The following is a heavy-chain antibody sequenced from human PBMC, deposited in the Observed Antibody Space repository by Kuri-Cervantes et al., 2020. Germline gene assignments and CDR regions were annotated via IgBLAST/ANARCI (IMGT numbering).Heavy chain of an antibody. CDR1: GFTFSRYS. CDR3: ARDTSVGRNWFDP. CDR2: ISSSSSYI. Sequence: GGSLRLSCAASGFTFSRYSMNWVRQAPGKGLEWVSSISSSSSYIYYADSVKGRLTISRDNGKNSLYLQMNSLRAEDTAVYYCARDTSVGRNWFDPWGQGTLVTVSS. J-gene: IGHJ5*02. V-gene: IGHV3-21*01. D-gene: IGHD1-26*01.